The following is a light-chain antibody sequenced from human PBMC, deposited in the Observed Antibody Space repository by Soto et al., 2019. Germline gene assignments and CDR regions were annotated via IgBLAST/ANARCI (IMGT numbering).Light chain of an antibody. CDR1: QSISIW. CDR3: QHYNSYSEA. Sequence: DIQMTQSPSTLSASVGDTFTITCRASQSISIWLDWYQQKPGKAPKLLIYTASTLQSGVPSRFSGSGSGTEFTLTSSSLQPDDFATYYCQHYNSYSEAFGQGTKVDIK. CDR2: TAS. V-gene: IGKV1-5*03. J-gene: IGKJ1*01.